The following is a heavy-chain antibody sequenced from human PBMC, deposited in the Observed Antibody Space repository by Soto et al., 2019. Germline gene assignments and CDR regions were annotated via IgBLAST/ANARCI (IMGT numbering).Heavy chain of an antibody. J-gene: IGHJ4*02. CDR2: ISAYNGNT. CDR1: GYTFASYG. D-gene: IGHD6-13*01. CDR3: ARWPGSSWDTDFDY. V-gene: IGHV1-18*01. Sequence: ASVKVSCKASGYTFASYGISWVRQAPGQGLEWMGWISAYNGNTNYAQKLQGRVTMTTDTSTSTAYMELRSLRSDDTAVYYCARWPGSSWDTDFDYWGQGTLVTVSS.